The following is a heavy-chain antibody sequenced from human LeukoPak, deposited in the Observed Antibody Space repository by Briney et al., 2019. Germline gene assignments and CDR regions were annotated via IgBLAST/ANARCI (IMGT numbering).Heavy chain of an antibody. CDR1: GFTFSSYG. V-gene: IGHV3-30*02. Sequence: GGSLRLSCAASGFTFSSYGMHWVRQAPGKGLEWVAYIQYDGSNEQYADSVKGRFGISRDSSKNILYLQMNSLRAEDTAVYYCAKDRCSNGIGCYYYYMDVWGKGTTVTISS. CDR2: IQYDGSNE. J-gene: IGHJ6*03. CDR3: AKDRCSNGIGCYYYYMDV. D-gene: IGHD2-8*01.